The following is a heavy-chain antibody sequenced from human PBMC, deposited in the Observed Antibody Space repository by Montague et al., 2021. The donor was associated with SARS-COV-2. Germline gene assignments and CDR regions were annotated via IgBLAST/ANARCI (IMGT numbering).Heavy chain of an antibody. J-gene: IGHJ4*02. CDR2: TYYRSKWYN. CDR3: ARIPVGSKYYFDF. V-gene: IGHV6-1*01. CDR1: GDSVSSNIAT. D-gene: IGHD2-2*01. Sequence: CAISGDSVSSNIATWNWIRQSPSRGREWLGRTYYRSKWYNDYAEXVKSRITIDPDTSKHQFSLHLNSVTPEDTAVYYRARIPVGSKYYFDFWGQGTLVTVSS.